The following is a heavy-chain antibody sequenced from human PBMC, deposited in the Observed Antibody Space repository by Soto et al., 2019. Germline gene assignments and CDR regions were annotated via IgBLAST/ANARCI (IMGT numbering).Heavy chain of an antibody. Sequence: ETLSLTCTVSGGSISGHSWIWIRQPAGKGLEWIGHIYPSGSTSYNPSLRSRVTMSLDTSSNQIFLNLTSVTAADTAVFYCVRGRSYSVYDFWGPGTLVTVSS. CDR3: VRGRSYSVYDF. CDR2: IYPSGST. D-gene: IGHD5-12*01. CDR1: GGSISGHS. J-gene: IGHJ4*02. V-gene: IGHV4-4*07.